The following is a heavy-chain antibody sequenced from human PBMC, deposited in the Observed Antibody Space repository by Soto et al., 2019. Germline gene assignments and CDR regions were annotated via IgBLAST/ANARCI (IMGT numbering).Heavy chain of an antibody. V-gene: IGHV3-23*01. CDR3: AKVRSRGVVVAATDY. D-gene: IGHD2-15*01. Sequence: EVHLLESGGGLVQPGGSLRLSCAASGFTFSSYAMSWVRQAPGKGLEWVSAISGSGGSTYYADSVKGRFTISRDNPKNTLYLQMNSLRAEDTAVYYCAKVRSRGVVVAATDYWGQGTLVTVSS. CDR1: GFTFSSYA. J-gene: IGHJ4*02. CDR2: ISGSGGST.